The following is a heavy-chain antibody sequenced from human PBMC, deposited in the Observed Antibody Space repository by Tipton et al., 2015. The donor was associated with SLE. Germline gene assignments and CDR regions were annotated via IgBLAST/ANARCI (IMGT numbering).Heavy chain of an antibody. J-gene: IGHJ6*02. CDR1: GGSISSYY. V-gene: IGHV4-4*07. CDR3: ASDLGYYGMDV. CDR2: IYTSGST. Sequence: TLSLTCTVSGGSISSYYWSWIRQPAGKGLEWIGRIYTSGSTNYNTSLKSRVTMSVDTAKNQFSLKLSSVTAADTAVYYCASDLGYYGMDVWGQGTTVTVSS.